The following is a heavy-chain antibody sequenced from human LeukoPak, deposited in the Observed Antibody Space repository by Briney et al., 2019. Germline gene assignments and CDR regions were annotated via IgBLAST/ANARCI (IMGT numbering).Heavy chain of an antibody. V-gene: IGHV3-23*01. CDR1: GFSFSNYA. CDR2: ISGGGINT. D-gene: IGHD2/OR15-2a*01. J-gene: IGHJ6*02. CDR3: ARPSGLCYYGMDV. Sequence: QTGGSLRLSCAASGFSFSNYAMSWVRQAPGKGLEWVSAISGGGINTYYADSVRGRFTISRDNSKNTLYLQMSSLRAEDTAVYYCARPSGLCYYGMDVWGQGTTVTVSS.